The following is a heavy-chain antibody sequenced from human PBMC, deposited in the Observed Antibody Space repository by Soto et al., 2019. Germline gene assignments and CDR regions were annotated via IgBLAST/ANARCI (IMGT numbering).Heavy chain of an antibody. J-gene: IGHJ4*02. V-gene: IGHV3-23*01. Sequence: EVQLLESGGGLVQPGGSLRLSCAASGFTFSSYAMSWVRQAPGKGLEWVSVISGSGGSTYYADSVKGRFTISRDNSKNTLYLQMNSLRAEDTALYYCARTCGGDCYHFDYWGQGTLVTVSS. D-gene: IGHD2-21*02. CDR1: GFTFSSYA. CDR3: ARTCGGDCYHFDY. CDR2: ISGSGGST.